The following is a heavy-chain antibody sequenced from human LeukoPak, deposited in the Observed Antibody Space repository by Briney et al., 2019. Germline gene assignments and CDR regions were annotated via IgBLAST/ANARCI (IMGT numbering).Heavy chain of an antibody. Sequence: SVKVSCKASGFTFTSSAVQWVRQARGQRLEWIGWIVVGSGNTNYAQKFQERVTITRDMSTSTAYMELSSLRSEDTAVYYCARAPPLPPYYYDSSGYGWDPQFDYWGQGTLVTVSS. CDR1: GFTFTSSA. CDR2: IVVGSGNT. V-gene: IGHV1-58*01. CDR3: ARAPPLPPYYYDSSGYGWDPQFDY. J-gene: IGHJ4*02. D-gene: IGHD3-22*01.